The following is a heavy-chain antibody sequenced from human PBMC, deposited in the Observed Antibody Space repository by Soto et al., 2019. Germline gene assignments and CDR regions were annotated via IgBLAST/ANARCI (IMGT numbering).Heavy chain of an antibody. CDR3: ARAPYSSSPYNWFDP. CDR2: IIPILGIA. J-gene: IGHJ5*02. D-gene: IGHD6-6*01. Sequence: QVQLVQSGAEVKKPGSSVKVSCKASGGTFSSYTISWVRQAPGQGLEWMGRIIPILGIANYAQKFQGRVTITADKSTSTAYMELSSLRSEDTAVYYCARAPYSSSPYNWFDPWRQGTLVTVSS. V-gene: IGHV1-69*02. CDR1: GGTFSSYT.